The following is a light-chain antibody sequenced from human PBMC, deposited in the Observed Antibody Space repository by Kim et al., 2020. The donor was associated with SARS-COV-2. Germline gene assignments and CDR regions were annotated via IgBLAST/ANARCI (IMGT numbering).Light chain of an antibody. CDR2: DVT. J-gene: IGLJ1*01. CDR1: STDVGGYKF. CDR3: SSYATPTSVV. Sequence: GQSIPLSCTGSSTDVGGYKFVSWYQQHPGKAPQLIIYDVTDRPSGVSQRFSGSRSGNTASLTISGLQTEDEADYFCSSYATPTSVVFGPGTKVTVL. V-gene: IGLV2-14*03.